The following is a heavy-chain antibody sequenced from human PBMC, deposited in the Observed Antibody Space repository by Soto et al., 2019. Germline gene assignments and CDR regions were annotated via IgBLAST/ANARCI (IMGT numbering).Heavy chain of an antibody. J-gene: IGHJ3*02. V-gene: IGHV3-53*01. CDR1: GLTVSSNY. D-gene: IGHD3-10*01. CDR2: LYSGGST. CDR3: ARDRPGDEGDGFDI. Sequence: GGSLRLSCAASGLTVSSNYMNWVRQAPGKGLEWVSVLYSGGSTHYAGSVKGRFIISRDNSKNTLYLQMNSLRVEDTAVYYCARDRPGDEGDGFDIWGHGTMVTVSS.